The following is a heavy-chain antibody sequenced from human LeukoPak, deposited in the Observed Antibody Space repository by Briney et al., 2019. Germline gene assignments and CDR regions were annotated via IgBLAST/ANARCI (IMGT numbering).Heavy chain of an antibody. V-gene: IGHV4-39*02. D-gene: IGHD5-18*01. CDR3: ARDVDTAMVPSFDY. CDR1: GGSISSSSYY. J-gene: IGHJ4*02. CDR2: IYYSGST. Sequence: KPSETLSLTCTVSGGSISSSSYYWGWIRQPPGQGLEWIGSIYYSGSTYYNPSLKSRVTISVDTSKNQFSLKLSSVTAADTAAYYCARDVDTAMVPSFDYWGQGTLVTVSS.